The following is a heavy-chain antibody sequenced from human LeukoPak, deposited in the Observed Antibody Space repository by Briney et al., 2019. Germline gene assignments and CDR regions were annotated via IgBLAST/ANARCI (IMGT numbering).Heavy chain of an antibody. Sequence: GGSLRLSCAASGFTFSNAWMSWVRQAPGKGLEWVGCIKSKTDGGTTDYAAPVKGRFTISRDDSKNTLYLQMNSLKTEDTAVYYCTTSAYYYDSSFDYWGQGTLVTVSS. D-gene: IGHD3-22*01. CDR1: GFTFSNAW. V-gene: IGHV3-15*01. CDR2: IKSKTDGGTT. J-gene: IGHJ4*02. CDR3: TTSAYYYDSSFDY.